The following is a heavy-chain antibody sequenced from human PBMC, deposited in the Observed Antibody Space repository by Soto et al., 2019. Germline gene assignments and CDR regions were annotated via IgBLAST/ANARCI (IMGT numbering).Heavy chain of an antibody. CDR3: ASPQGGTAAGTLDY. Sequence: SVKVSCEASGGTFSSYAISWVRQAPGQGLEWMGGIIPIFGTANYAQKFQGRVTITADESTSTAYMELSSLRSEDTAVYYCASPQGGTAAGTLDYWGQGTLVTVSS. CDR1: GGTFSSYA. D-gene: IGHD6-13*01. CDR2: IIPIFGTA. J-gene: IGHJ4*02. V-gene: IGHV1-69*13.